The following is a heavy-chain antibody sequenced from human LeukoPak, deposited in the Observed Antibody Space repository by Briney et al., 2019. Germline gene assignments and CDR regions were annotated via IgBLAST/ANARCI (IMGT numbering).Heavy chain of an antibody. CDR3: TRAGYSSGFDS. CDR1: GFTFSGYW. CDR2: INSDGYSI. D-gene: IGHD6-19*01. J-gene: IGHJ5*01. Sequence: GGSLRLSCAASGFTFSGYWMHWVRQAPGKGLVWVSRINSDGYSITYADSVKGLFTISRDNAKNTLYLQMNSLISEDTAVYFCTRAGYSSGFDSWGQGTLVTVSS. V-gene: IGHV3-74*03.